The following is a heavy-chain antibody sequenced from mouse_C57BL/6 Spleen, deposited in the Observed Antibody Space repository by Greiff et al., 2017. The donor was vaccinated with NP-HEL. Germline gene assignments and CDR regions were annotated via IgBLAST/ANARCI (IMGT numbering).Heavy chain of an antibody. V-gene: IGHV1-20*01. D-gene: IGHD1-1*01. CDR1: GYSFTGYF. CDR3: ARNDYGSRFAY. J-gene: IGHJ3*01. Sequence: VQLQQSGPELVKPGDSVKISCKASGYSFTGYFMNWVMQSHGKSLEWIGRINPYNGDTFYNQKFKGKATLTVDKSSSTAHMELRSLTSEESGVYYCARNDYGSRFAYWGQGTLVTVSA. CDR2: INPYNGDT.